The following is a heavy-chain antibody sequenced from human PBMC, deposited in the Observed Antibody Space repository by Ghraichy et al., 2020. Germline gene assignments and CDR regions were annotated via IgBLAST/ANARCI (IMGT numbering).Heavy chain of an antibody. Sequence: GESLNISCAASGFIFSNAWMSWVRQAPGKGLEWVGRIKSKTDGGTTDHAAPVKGRFTISRDDSKNTLYLQMNSLKTEDTAVYYCTRGSGTSAHDYWGQGTLVTVSS. J-gene: IGHJ4*02. CDR3: TRGSGTSAHDY. V-gene: IGHV3-15*01. D-gene: IGHD3-10*01. CDR2: IKSKTDGGTT. CDR1: GFIFSNAW.